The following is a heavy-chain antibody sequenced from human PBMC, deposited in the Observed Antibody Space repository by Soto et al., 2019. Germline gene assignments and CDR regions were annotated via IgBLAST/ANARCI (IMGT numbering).Heavy chain of an antibody. D-gene: IGHD4-4*01. CDR1: GGSITSSFY. V-gene: IGHV4-39*01. CDR3: ARHDLTVTHVFDY. CDR2: IYYSGST. J-gene: IGHJ4*02. Sequence: HLQLQESGPGLVKPSETLSLTCTVSGGSITSSFYWGWIRQPPGKGLEWIGSIYYSGSTYYNPSLKSRVTISVDTSKNQLSLKLSSVTAADTAVYYCARHDLTVTHVFDYWGQGTLVTVSS.